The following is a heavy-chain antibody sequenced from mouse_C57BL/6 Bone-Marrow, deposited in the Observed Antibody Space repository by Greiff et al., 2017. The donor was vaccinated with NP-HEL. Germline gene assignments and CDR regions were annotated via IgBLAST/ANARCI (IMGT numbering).Heavy chain of an antibody. CDR1: GFTFSSYG. J-gene: IGHJ3*01. CDR2: ISSGGSYT. CDR3: ASPYDYDVAWFAY. Sequence: EVQLVESGGDLVKPGGSLKLSCAASGFTFSSYGMSWVRQTPDKRLEWVATISSGGSYTYYPDSVKGRFTISRDKAKNTLYLQMSSLKSEDTAMYYCASPYDYDVAWFAYWGRGTLVTVSA. V-gene: IGHV5-6*01. D-gene: IGHD2-4*01.